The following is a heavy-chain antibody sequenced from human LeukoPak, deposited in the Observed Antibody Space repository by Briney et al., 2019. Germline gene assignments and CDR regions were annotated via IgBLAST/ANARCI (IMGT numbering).Heavy chain of an antibody. V-gene: IGHV7-4-1*02. CDR2: INTNTGNP. Sequence: GESLKISCKASGYTFTSYAMNWVRQAPGQGLEWMGWINTNTGNPTYAQGFTGRFVFSLDTSVSTAYLQISSLKAEDTAVYYCASPAGSYYHKSPAYYYYGMDVWGQGTTVTVSS. CDR1: GYTFTSYA. J-gene: IGHJ6*02. D-gene: IGHD3-10*01. CDR3: ASPAGSYYHKSPAYYYYGMDV.